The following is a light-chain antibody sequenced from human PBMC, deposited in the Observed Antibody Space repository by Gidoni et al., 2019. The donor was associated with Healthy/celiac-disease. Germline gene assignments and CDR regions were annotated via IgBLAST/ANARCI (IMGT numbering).Light chain of an antibody. J-gene: IGKJ1*01. CDR2: LGS. CDR3: MQALQTWT. CDR1: QSLLHSNVYNY. V-gene: IGKV2-28*01. Sequence: DVVMTQSPLALPVTPGEPASISCRSSQSLLHSNVYNYLAWYLQKPGQSPQLLIYLGSNRAAGVPDRFSGSGSGTDFTLKISRVEAEDVGVYYCMQALQTWTFGQGTKVEIK.